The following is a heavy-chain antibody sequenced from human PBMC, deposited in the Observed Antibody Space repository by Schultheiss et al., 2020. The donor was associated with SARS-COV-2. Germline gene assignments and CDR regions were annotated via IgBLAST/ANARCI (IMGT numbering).Heavy chain of an antibody. CDR3: ARGPLHYYDTSGYYFEYDWFDP. J-gene: IGHJ5*01. D-gene: IGHD3-22*01. Sequence: SETLSLTCAVYGGSFSGYYWSWIRQPPGKGLEWIGEINHSGSTNYNPSLKSRVTISVDTPKNQLSLKLSSVTAADTAVYYCARGPLHYYDTSGYYFEYDWFDPWGQGTLVTVSS. CDR1: GGSFSGYY. V-gene: IGHV4-34*01. CDR2: INHSGST.